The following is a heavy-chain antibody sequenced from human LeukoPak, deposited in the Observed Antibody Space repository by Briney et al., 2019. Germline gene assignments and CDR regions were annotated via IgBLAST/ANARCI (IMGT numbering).Heavy chain of an antibody. J-gene: IGHJ3*02. CDR2: IIPIFGTA. D-gene: IGHD4-17*01. Sequence: SVKVSCKASGGTFSSYAISWVRQAPGQGLEWMGGIIPIFGTANYAQKFQGRVTITADKSTSTAYMELSSLRSEDTAVYYCASLRWGYGDYFGAFDIWGQGTMVTVSS. CDR1: GGTFSSYA. CDR3: ASLRWGYGDYFGAFDI. V-gene: IGHV1-69*06.